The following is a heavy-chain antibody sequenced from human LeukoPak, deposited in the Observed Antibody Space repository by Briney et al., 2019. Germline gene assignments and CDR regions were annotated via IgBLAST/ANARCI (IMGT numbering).Heavy chain of an antibody. D-gene: IGHD6-19*01. CDR2: INAGNGNT. CDR3: ARDVAVAGTGEFDY. CDR1: GYTFTSYA. J-gene: IGHJ4*02. V-gene: IGHV1-3*01. Sequence: GASVKVSCKASGYTFTSYAMHWVRQAPGQRLEWMGWINAGNGNTKYSQKFQGRVTITRDTSASTAYMELSSLRSEDTAVYYCARDVAVAGTGEFDYWGQGTLVTVSS.